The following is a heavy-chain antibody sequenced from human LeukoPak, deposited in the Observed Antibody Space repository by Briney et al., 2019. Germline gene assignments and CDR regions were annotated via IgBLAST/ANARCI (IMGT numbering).Heavy chain of an antibody. Sequence: GGSLRLSCAASGFTFSSYAMSWVRQAPGKGLEWVSPINGSGGSTYYADSVKGRFTISRDNSKNTLYLQMNSLRAEDTAVYYCAKVVGATTRGYFDYWGQGTLVTVSS. CDR2: INGSGGST. V-gene: IGHV3-23*01. CDR3: AKVVGATTRGYFDY. J-gene: IGHJ4*02. CDR1: GFTFSSYA. D-gene: IGHD1-26*01.